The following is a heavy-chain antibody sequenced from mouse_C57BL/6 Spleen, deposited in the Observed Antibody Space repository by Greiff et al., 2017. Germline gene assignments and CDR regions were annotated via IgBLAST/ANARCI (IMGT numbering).Heavy chain of an antibody. CDR1: GFSFNTYA. J-gene: IGHJ4*01. CDR2: IRSKSNNYAT. Sequence: EVQLVESGGGLVQPKGSLKLSCAASGFSFNTYAMNWVRQAPGKGLEWVARIRSKSNNYATYYADSVKDRFTISRDDSESMLYLQMNNLKTEDTAMYYCVRHTDYPGAMDYWGQGTSVTVSS. D-gene: IGHD5-5*01. V-gene: IGHV10-1*01. CDR3: VRHTDYPGAMDY.